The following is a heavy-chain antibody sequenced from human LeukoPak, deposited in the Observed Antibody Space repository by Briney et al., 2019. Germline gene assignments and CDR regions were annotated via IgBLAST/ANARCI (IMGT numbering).Heavy chain of an antibody. J-gene: IGHJ3*02. CDR1: GFTFSSYA. CDR2: ISGSGGST. V-gene: IGHV3-23*01. D-gene: IGHD3-22*01. CDR3: AGRRSAYDSSGYAAFDI. Sequence: GGSLRLSCAACGFTFSSYAMSWVSQDPGKGLEWVSAISGSGGSTYYADSVKGRFTISRDNTKNTLYLQMNSLRAEDTAVYYCAGRRSAYDSSGYAAFDIWGQGTMVTVSS.